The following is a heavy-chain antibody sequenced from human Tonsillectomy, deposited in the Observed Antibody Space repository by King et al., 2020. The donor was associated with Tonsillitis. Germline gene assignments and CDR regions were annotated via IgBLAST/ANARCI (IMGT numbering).Heavy chain of an antibody. CDR2: IYHNGST. Sequence: LQLQESGPGLVKPSETLSLICAVSDYSISSGYFWGWIRQPPGKGLEWIGSIYHNGSTNYNPSLKSRVTISVDTSKNQFSLKLSSVTAADTAVYYCATANHDYFWGYYFFDYWGQGILVTVSS. D-gene: IGHD3-16*01. CDR3: ATANHDYFWGYYFFDY. V-gene: IGHV4-38-2*01. CDR1: DYSISSGYF. J-gene: IGHJ4*01.